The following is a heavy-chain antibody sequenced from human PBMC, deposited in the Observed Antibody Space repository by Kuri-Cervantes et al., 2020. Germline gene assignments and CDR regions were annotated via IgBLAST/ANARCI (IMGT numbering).Heavy chain of an antibody. Sequence: GSLRLSCTVSGGSISSYYWSWIRQPPGKGLEWIGYIYYSGSTNYNPSLKSRVTISVDTSKNQFSLKLSSVTAADTAVYYCARGQDLIAYWGQGTLVTVSS. V-gene: IGHV4-59*01. CDR3: ARGQDLIAY. CDR2: IYYSGST. J-gene: IGHJ4*02. CDR1: GGSISSYY. D-gene: IGHD3-16*02.